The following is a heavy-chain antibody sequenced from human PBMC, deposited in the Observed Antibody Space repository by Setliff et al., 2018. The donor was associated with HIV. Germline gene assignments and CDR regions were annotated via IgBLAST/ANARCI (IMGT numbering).Heavy chain of an antibody. Sequence: PSETLSLTCAVSGGSINSGGYYWTWIRQHPGMGLEWIGYIRYSGSTYYNPSLKSRVTISVDTSKNQFSLKLTSVTAADTAVYYCSALGDPRFLFNGIDVWGRGILVTVSS. D-gene: IGHD3-3*01. J-gene: IGHJ4*02. CDR3: SALGDPRFLFNGIDV. CDR2: IRYSGST. V-gene: IGHV4-31*11. CDR1: GGSINSGGYY.